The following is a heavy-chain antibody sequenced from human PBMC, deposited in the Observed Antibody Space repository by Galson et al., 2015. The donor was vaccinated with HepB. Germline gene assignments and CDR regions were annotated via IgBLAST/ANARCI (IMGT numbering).Heavy chain of an antibody. V-gene: IGHV3-30*04. CDR3: ARDTGGYVYSYGMDI. CDR1: GFTFSSYP. J-gene: IGHJ6*02. CDR2: ISYDGSTN. D-gene: IGHD5-12*01. Sequence: SLRLSCAASASGFTFSSYPMHWVRQAPGKGLEWVAVISYDGSTNYYADSVKGRFTISRDNSKNTLYLQMNSLRTEDTAIYYCARDTGGYVYSYGMDIWGQGTTVTVSS.